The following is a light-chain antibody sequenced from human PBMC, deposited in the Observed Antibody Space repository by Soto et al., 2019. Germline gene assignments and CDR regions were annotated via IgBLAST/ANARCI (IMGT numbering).Light chain of an antibody. Sequence: EIEMTQYPATLSVSPGERATLSCRASQSLGTNLAWFQQKPGQVPRLLIHGASTRATGIPARFSGNGSGTDFTLTISSLQSEDFAVYYCQQYNQWPRTFGQGTKV. V-gene: IGKV3-15*01. CDR1: QSLGTN. J-gene: IGKJ1*01. CDR3: QQYNQWPRT. CDR2: GAS.